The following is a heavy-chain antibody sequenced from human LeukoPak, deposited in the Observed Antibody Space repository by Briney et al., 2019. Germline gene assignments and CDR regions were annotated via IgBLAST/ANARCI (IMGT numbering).Heavy chain of an antibody. D-gene: IGHD1-1*01. V-gene: IGHV2-5*01. CDR3: VHRPALGGTLFNYFDY. CDR1: GFSIDSDGVG. Sequence: SGPTLVNPTQTLTLTCTFSGFSIDSDGVGVGWIRQPPGKALEWLAFIYWNGDRRYSLSLKSRLTITKDTSKDQVLLTMTNMAPVDTATYFCVHRPALGGTLFNYFDYWGQGTLVTVSS. J-gene: IGHJ4*02. CDR2: IYWNGDR.